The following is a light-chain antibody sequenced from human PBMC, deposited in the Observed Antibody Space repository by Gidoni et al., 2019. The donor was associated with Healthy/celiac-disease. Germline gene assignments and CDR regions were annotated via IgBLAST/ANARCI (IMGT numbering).Light chain of an antibody. CDR3: QSYDSSLSVV. CDR2: GNS. Sequence: QSVLTPPPSLSGAPGQRVTISCTGSSSNIGAGYDVHWYQQLPGTAPKLLIYGNSNRPSGVPDRFSGSKSGTSASLAITGLQAEDEADYYCQSYDSSLSVVFGGGTKLTVL. J-gene: IGLJ2*01. CDR1: SSNIGAGYD. V-gene: IGLV1-40*01.